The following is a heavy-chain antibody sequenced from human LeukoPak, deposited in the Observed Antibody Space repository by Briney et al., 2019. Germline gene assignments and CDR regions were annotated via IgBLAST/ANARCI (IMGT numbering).Heavy chain of an antibody. D-gene: IGHD6-19*01. J-gene: IGHJ4*02. Sequence: ASVKVSCKASGYTFTGYYMYWVRQAPGQGLEWMGWINPNSGGTNYAQKFQGRVTMTRDTSISTAYMELSRLRCDDAAVYYCARGYSSGWGDYWGQGTLVTVSS. CDR3: ARGYSSGWGDY. V-gene: IGHV1-2*02. CDR2: INPNSGGT. CDR1: GYTFTGYY.